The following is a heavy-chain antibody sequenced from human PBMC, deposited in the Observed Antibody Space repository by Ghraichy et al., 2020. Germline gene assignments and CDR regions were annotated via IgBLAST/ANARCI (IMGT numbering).Heavy chain of an antibody. V-gene: IGHV4-59*01. Sequence: SETLSLTCTVSGGSISSYYWSWIRQPPGKGLEWIGYIYYSGSTNYNPSLKSRVTISVDTSKNQFSLKLSSVTAADTAVYYCARVISSSWYGMGAFDIWGQGTMVTVSS. CDR3: ARVISSSWYGMGAFDI. D-gene: IGHD6-13*01. J-gene: IGHJ3*02. CDR2: IYYSGST. CDR1: GGSISSYY.